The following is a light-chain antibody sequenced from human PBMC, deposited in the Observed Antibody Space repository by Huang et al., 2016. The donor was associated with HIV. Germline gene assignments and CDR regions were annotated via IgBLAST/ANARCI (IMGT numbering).Light chain of an antibody. V-gene: IGKV6-21*02. CDR2: YAS. J-gene: IGKJ3*01. Sequence: EIMLTQSPDFQSVTPKEKVTITCRAGQTISSGLHWYQQKPDQSPRLLIKYASQSISGVPSRFSGSGSGTDFTLTINTLEAEDAATYYCHQSSSPLTFGPGTKVDIK. CDR3: HQSSSPLT. CDR1: QTISSG.